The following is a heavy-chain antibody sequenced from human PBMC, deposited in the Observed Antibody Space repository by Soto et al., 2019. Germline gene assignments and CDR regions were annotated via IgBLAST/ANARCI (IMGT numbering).Heavy chain of an antibody. D-gene: IGHD5-18*01. CDR3: ARDLDGGGYSYGYYYYYGMDV. CDR1: GFTFSSYS. Sequence: GGSLRLSCAASGFTFSSYSMNWVRQAPGKGLEWVSSISSSSSYIYYADSVKGRFTISRDNAKNSLYLQMNSLRAEDTAVYYCARDLDGGGYSYGYYYYYGMDVWGQGTTVTVSS. V-gene: IGHV3-21*01. CDR2: ISSSSSYI. J-gene: IGHJ6*02.